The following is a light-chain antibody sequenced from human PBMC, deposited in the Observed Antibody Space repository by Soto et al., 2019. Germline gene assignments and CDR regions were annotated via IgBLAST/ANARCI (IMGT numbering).Light chain of an antibody. V-gene: IGKV1-9*01. CDR1: QGISSY. Sequence: DLQLTQSPSFLSASVGDRVTITCRASQGISSYLAWYQQKPGKAPKLLIYAASTLQSGVPSRFSGSGSGTEFTLTISSPQPEDFATYYCQQLNSYPLFGPGTKVDIK. CDR2: AAS. J-gene: IGKJ3*01. CDR3: QQLNSYPL.